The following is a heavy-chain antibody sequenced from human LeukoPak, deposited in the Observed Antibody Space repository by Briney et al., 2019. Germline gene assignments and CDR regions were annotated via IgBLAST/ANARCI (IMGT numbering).Heavy chain of an antibody. CDR3: ARAPRRGGTFDY. CDR2: IPYDVSNK. J-gene: IGHJ4*02. CDR1: AFTLSTYA. V-gene: IGHV3-30*04. D-gene: IGHD2-15*01. Sequence: PGGSLTLSCAPSAFTLSTYAMHWVRQAQGKGLKPVAIIPYDVSNKYSADPVTARFTISRDNSKNTLYLQTNSLRAEDTAVYYCARAPRRGGTFDYWGQGTLVTVSS.